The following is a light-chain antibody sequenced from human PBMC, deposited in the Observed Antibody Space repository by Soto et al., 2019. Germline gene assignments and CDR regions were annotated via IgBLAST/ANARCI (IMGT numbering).Light chain of an antibody. CDR3: VQDLQTPLT. J-gene: IGKJ4*01. V-gene: IGKV2-28*01. Sequence: DIAMTQSPLSLPVTPGEPASISCRSSQSLLHSNGYNCLDWYLQKPGQSPQLLIYLGSTRASGVPDRFSGRGSGTDFTLKISRVEAEDVGVYYCVQDLQTPLTFGGGTKVEIK. CDR2: LGS. CDR1: QSLLHSNGYNC.